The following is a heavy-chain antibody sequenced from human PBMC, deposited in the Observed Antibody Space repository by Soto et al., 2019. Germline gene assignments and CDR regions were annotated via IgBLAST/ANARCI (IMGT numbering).Heavy chain of an antibody. J-gene: IGHJ4*02. D-gene: IGHD3-10*01. CDR2: ISGSGGST. Sequence: GGSLRLSCAASGFTFSSYAMSWVRQAPGKGLEWVSAISGSGGSTYYADSVKGRFTISRDNSKNTLYLQMNSLRAEDTAVYYCTFHGRGYYFDYWGQGTLVTVSS. CDR3: TFHGRGYYFDY. V-gene: IGHV3-23*01. CDR1: GFTFSSYA.